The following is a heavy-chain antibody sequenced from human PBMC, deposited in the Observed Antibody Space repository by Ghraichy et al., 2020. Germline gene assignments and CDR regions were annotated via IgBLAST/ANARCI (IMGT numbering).Heavy chain of an antibody. J-gene: IGHJ5*02. CDR1: GYTFTSYY. Sequence: ASVKVSCKASGYTFTSYYIHWVRQAPGQGLEWMGVINPSGGSTSYAQNFQGRVTMTKDTSTSTVYMELSSLRSEDTALYYCARVDPTLGWNWLDPWGQGTLVTVSS. CDR3: ARVDPTLGWNWLDP. V-gene: IGHV1-46*01. D-gene: IGHD3-16*01. CDR2: INPSGGST.